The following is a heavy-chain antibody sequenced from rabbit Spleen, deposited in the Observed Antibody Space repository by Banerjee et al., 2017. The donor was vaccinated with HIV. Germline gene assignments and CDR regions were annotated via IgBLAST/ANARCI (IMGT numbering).Heavy chain of an antibody. J-gene: IGHJ4*01. Sequence: QSLEESGGDLVKPGASLTLTCTASGFSFSSSDYMRWVRQAPGKGLEWISCIAGSSSDFTYFATWAKGRFTISKPSSTTVTLQMTSLTAADTATYFCARGDPSHGDGYGLWGQGTLVTVS. V-gene: IGHV1S40*01. CDR3: ARGDPSHGDGYGL. D-gene: IGHD6-1*01. CDR1: GFSFSSSDY. CDR2: IAGSSSDFT.